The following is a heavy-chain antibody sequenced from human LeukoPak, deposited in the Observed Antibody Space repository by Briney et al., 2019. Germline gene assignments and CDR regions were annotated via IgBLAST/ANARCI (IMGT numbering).Heavy chain of an antibody. Sequence: GGSLRHSCAASGFIFRNYAMSWVRQAPGKGLEWGSAITGTGDTTYYADSVKGRFTISRDNSKNTLYVEMNTLRAEDTAVYYCAKWGDYDILTGYYVSDFWGQGTLVTVSS. J-gene: IGHJ4*02. CDR1: GFIFRNYA. D-gene: IGHD3-9*01. CDR3: AKWGDYDILTGYYVSDF. CDR2: ITGTGDTT. V-gene: IGHV3-23*01.